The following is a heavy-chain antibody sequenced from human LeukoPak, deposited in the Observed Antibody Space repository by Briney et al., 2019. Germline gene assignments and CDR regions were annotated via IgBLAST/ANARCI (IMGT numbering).Heavy chain of an antibody. CDR3: ARNLWLGDFDY. V-gene: IGHV3-66*01. CDR1: GFTVSSNY. CDR2: IYSGGST. J-gene: IGHJ4*02. D-gene: IGHD3-10*01. Sequence: GGSLRLSCAASGFTVSSNYMSWVRQAPGKGLEWVSVIYSGGSTYYADSVKGRFTISRDNSKNTLYLQMNSLRAEDTAVYYCARNLWLGDFDYWGQGTLVTVSS.